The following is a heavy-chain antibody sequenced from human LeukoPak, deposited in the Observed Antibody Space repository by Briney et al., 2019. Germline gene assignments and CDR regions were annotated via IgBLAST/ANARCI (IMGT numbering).Heavy chain of an antibody. CDR1: GGSFSGYY. CDR3: ARSDYVWGSYNNWFDP. V-gene: IGHV4-34*01. D-gene: IGHD3-16*01. Sequence: PSETLSLTCAVHGGSFSGYYWSWIRQPPGKGLEWIGEINHSGSTNYNPSLKSRVTISVDTSKNQFSLKLSSVTAADTAVYYCARSDYVWGSYNNWFDPWGQGTLVTVSS. CDR2: INHSGST. J-gene: IGHJ5*02.